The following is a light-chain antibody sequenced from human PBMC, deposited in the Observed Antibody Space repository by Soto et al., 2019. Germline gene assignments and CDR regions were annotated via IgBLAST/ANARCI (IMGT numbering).Light chain of an antibody. CDR2: GAS. V-gene: IGKV3-20*01. Sequence: ETVMTQSPATLSVSPGERAPLSCRASQSVSSYLAWYQQKPGQAPRLLIYGASSRATGIPDRFSGSGSGTDFTLTISRLEPEDFVVYYCQQYGSSPWTFGQGTKVDIK. CDR3: QQYGSSPWT. CDR1: QSVSSY. J-gene: IGKJ1*01.